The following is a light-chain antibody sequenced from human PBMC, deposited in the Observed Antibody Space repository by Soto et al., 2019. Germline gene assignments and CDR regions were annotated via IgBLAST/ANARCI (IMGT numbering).Light chain of an antibody. CDR3: QHYDHLPPLS. V-gene: IGKV1-33*01. CDR1: QDIKNY. CDR2: DAS. Sequence: DIQMTQSPSSLSASVGDRVTITCQASQDIKNYLNWYQQKPGKAPNLLIYDASNLKTGVPSRFSGRRSGTHFTFTISSLQPEDVATYYCQHYDHLPPLSFGGGTKVEI. J-gene: IGKJ4*01.